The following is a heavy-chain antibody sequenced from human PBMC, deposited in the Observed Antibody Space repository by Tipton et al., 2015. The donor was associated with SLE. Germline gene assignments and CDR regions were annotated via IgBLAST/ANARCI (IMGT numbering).Heavy chain of an antibody. CDR1: GGSISSHY. D-gene: IGHD3-3*01. CDR3: ARVFDFWSGYWFDY. Sequence: TLSLTCTVSGGSISSHYRSWIRQPPGKGLEWIGYIYYSGSTNYNPSLKSRVTISVDTSKNQFSLKLSSVTAADTAVYYCARVFDFWSGYWFDYWGQGTLVTVSS. J-gene: IGHJ4*02. CDR2: IYYSGST. V-gene: IGHV4-59*11.